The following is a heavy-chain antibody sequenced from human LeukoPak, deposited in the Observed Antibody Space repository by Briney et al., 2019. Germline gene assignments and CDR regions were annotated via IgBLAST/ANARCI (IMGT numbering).Heavy chain of an antibody. CDR1: GFTFSSYA. J-gene: IGHJ4*02. CDR3: AKDQYSSGWYTSSDY. Sequence: PGGSLRLSCAASGFTFSSYAMSWVRQAPGKGLEWVSAISGSGGSTYYADSVKGRFTISRDNSKNTLYLQMNSPRAEDTAVYYCAKDQYSSGWYTSSDYWGQGTLVTVSS. D-gene: IGHD6-19*01. CDR2: ISGSGGST. V-gene: IGHV3-23*01.